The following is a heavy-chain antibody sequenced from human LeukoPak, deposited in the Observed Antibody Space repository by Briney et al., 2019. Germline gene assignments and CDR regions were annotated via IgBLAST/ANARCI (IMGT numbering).Heavy chain of an antibody. Sequence: PGESLKISCKGSGYSFTSYWIGWVRQMPGKGLEWMGILYPGDSDTKYSPSFQDQVTISVDKSINTAYLQWSSLKASDTAMYYCARLTTVTTPFDYWGQGTLVTVSS. CDR3: ARLTTVTTPFDY. D-gene: IGHD4-17*01. CDR1: GYSFTSYW. CDR2: LYPGDSDT. J-gene: IGHJ4*02. V-gene: IGHV5-51*01.